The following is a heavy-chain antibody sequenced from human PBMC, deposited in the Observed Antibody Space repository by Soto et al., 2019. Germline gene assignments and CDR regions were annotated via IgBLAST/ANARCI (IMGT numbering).Heavy chain of an antibody. Sequence: GGSLRLSCAASGFTFSSYSMNWVRQAPGKGLEWVSYISSSSSTIYYADSVKGRFTISRDNAKNSLYLQMNSLRAEDTAVYYCARDKRDLRFLEWSYYFAYWGQGTLVTVSS. CDR1: GFTFSSYS. CDR2: ISSSSSTI. J-gene: IGHJ4*02. V-gene: IGHV3-48*01. D-gene: IGHD3-3*01. CDR3: ARDKRDLRFLEWSYYFAY.